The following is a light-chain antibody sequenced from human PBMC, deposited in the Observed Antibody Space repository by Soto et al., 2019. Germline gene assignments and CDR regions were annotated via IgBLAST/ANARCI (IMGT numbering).Light chain of an antibody. V-gene: IGKV1-39*01. CDR2: AAS. CDR1: QSISNH. CDR3: QQSYSSPPT. J-gene: IGKJ1*01. Sequence: DIQMTESPSSMSASVEDRVIITCRASQSISNHLNWYQQKPGKDPKLLIFAASSLQSGVPSRFSGSRSGPDFTLTISSLQTEDFATYYCQQSYSSPPTFGQGTKWIS.